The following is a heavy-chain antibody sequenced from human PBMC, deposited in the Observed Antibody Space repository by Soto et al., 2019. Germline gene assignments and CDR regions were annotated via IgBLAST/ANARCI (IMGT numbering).Heavy chain of an antibody. V-gene: IGHV3-23*01. CDR3: AKGRGGSGSLTPRVDF. CDR2: IRGGGDTT. J-gene: IGHJ4*02. D-gene: IGHD3-10*01. Sequence: EVQLLESGGGLVQPGGSRGLSCAASGSTFNNYAMPWVRQAQGKGLEWASAIRGGGDTTSYADSVKGRFTVSRDGSKNTLYLRMSSLRAEDTALYYCAKGRGGSGSLTPRVDFWGQGTLVTVSS. CDR1: GSTFNNYA.